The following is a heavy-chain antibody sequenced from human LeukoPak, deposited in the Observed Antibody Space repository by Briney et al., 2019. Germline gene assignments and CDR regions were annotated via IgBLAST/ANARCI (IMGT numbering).Heavy chain of an antibody. CDR1: GFTFRSYW. CDR2: IKQDGSEK. D-gene: IGHD3-10*01. CDR3: ARDQLWLYGRTSYYYYFYMDV. Sequence: GGSLRLSCAASGFTFRSYWMSWVRQAPGKGLEWVANIKQDGSEKYYVDSMKGRFTISRDNAKNSLYLQMNSLRAEDTAVYYCARDQLWLYGRTSYYYYFYMDVWGTGTTVAVSS. V-gene: IGHV3-7*01. J-gene: IGHJ6*03.